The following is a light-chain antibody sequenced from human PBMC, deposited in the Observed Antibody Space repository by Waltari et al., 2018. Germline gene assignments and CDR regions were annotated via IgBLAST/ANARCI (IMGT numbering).Light chain of an antibody. CDR3: NSRDTSGNHVL. V-gene: IGLV3-19*01. Sequence: SSELTQDPAVSVALGQTVRITCQGDRLRSYYASWYQQKPGQAPVLVIYGKNNRPSRIPGRFCGCTSGNTACFTISGARAEDEADYYCNSRDTSGNHVLFGGGTKLTVL. J-gene: IGLJ2*01. CDR1: RLRSYY. CDR2: GKN.